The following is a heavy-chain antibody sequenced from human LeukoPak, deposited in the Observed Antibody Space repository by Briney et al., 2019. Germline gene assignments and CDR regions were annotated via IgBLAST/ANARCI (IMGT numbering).Heavy chain of an antibody. CDR1: GFTFSSYA. J-gene: IGHJ6*02. CDR3: AREIVPTYYDFWSGYYTGRGSYYYGMDV. Sequence: GGSLRLSCAASGFTFSSYAMHWVRQAPGKGLEWVAVISYDGSNKYYADSVKGRFTIPRDNAKNSLYLQMNSLRAEDTAVYYCAREIVPTYYDFWSGYYTGRGSYYYGMDVWGQGTTVTVSS. D-gene: IGHD3-3*01. CDR2: ISYDGSNK. V-gene: IGHV3-30*04.